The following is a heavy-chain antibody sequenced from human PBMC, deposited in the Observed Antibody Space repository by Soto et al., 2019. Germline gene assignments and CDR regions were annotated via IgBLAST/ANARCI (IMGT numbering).Heavy chain of an antibody. CDR1: GFTFSSYS. D-gene: IGHD3-16*02. J-gene: IGHJ3*02. CDR2: ISSSSSTI. Sequence: EVQLVESGGGLVQPGGSLRLSCAASGFTFSSYSMNWVRQAPGKGLEWVSYISSSSSTIYYADSVKGRFTISRDNAKNSLYLQMNSLRAKDTAVYYCARNGRIMITFGGVIGPTDIWGQGTMVTVSS. CDR3: ARNGRIMITFGGVIGPTDI. V-gene: IGHV3-48*01.